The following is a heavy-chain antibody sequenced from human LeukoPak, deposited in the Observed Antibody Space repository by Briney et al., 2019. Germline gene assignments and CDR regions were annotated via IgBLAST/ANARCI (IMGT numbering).Heavy chain of an antibody. CDR2: INTNSGNP. V-gene: IGHV7-4-1*02. D-gene: IGHD2-8*01. CDR3: ARADCSDGVCYSRYWYFDL. CDR1: ENTFSNYA. J-gene: IGHJ2*01. Sequence: ASVKVSCKASENTFSNYALNWVRQAPGQGLEWMGWINTNSGNPTYAQGFTGRFVFSLDTSVSTAYLQISSLKAEDTAVYYCARADCSDGVCYSRYWYFDLWGRGTLVTVS.